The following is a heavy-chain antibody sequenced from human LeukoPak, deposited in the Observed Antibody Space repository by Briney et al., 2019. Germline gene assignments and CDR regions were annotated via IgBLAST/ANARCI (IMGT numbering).Heavy chain of an antibody. CDR2: IRYDGSNK. CDR3: VSVAWIYDSSGYYLDY. D-gene: IGHD3-22*01. Sequence: GGSLSLSCAASGFTFSSYGMHWVRHAPGKGLEWVAFIRYDGSNKYYTDSVKGRFTISRDNSKNTLYLQMNSLRAEDTAVNYCVSVAWIYDSSGYYLDYWGQGTLVTVSS. V-gene: IGHV3-30*02. CDR1: GFTFSSYG. J-gene: IGHJ4*02.